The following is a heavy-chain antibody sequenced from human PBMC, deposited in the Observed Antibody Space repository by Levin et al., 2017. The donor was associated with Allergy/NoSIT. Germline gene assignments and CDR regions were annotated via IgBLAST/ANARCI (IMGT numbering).Heavy chain of an antibody. Sequence: SGPTLVKPTQTLTLTCTFSGFSLSTSGVGVGWIRQPPGKALEWLALIYWNDDKRYSPSLKSRLTITKDTSKNQVVLTMTNMDPVDTATYYCAHAYSSTLYYYYYGMDVWGQGTTVTVSS. J-gene: IGHJ6*02. CDR3: AHAYSSTLYYYYYGMDV. D-gene: IGHD6-13*01. V-gene: IGHV2-5*01. CDR2: IYWNDDK. CDR1: GFSLSTSGVG.